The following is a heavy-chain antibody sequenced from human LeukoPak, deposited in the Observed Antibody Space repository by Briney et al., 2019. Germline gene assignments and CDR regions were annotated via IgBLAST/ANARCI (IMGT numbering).Heavy chain of an antibody. V-gene: IGHV3-48*03. CDR1: GFTFSSFE. Sequence: PGGSLRLSCAASGFTFSSFEMNWVRQAPGKGLEWVSYISTSGRTIYYADSVKGRFTISRDNAKNSLYLQMNSQRADDTAVYYCARDPFQEWELKTLDYWGQGTLVTVSS. CDR2: ISTSGRTI. D-gene: IGHD1-26*01. CDR3: ARDPFQEWELKTLDY. J-gene: IGHJ4*02.